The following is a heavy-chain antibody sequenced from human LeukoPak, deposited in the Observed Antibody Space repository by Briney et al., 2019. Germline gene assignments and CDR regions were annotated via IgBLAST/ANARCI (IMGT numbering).Heavy chain of an antibody. CDR2: IYYSGST. CDR3: ARGYYDFWSGYYISSWFDP. CDR1: GGSMRSHD. D-gene: IGHD3-3*01. V-gene: IGHV4-59*11. J-gene: IGHJ5*02. Sequence: PSETLSLTCTVSGGSMRSHDWSWIRQPPGKGLEWMGYIYYSGSTNYNPSLKSRVPISVDKSKKQFSLKLSSVTAADTALYYRARGYYDFWSGYYISSWFDPWGQGTLVTVSS.